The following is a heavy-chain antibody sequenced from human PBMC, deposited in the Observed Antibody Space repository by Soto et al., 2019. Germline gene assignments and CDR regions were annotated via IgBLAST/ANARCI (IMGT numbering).Heavy chain of an antibody. CDR1: GFTFSSYA. Sequence: EVQLLESGGGLVQPGGSLRLSCAASGFTFSSYAMSWVRQAPGKGLEWVSAISGSGGSTYYAGSVKGRFTISRDNSKNTLYLQMNSLRAEDTAVYYCAKAPPRFEDSRWYYYGMDVWGQGTTVTVSS. CDR3: AKAPPRFEDSRWYYYGMDV. D-gene: IGHD3-10*01. CDR2: ISGSGGST. J-gene: IGHJ6*02. V-gene: IGHV3-23*01.